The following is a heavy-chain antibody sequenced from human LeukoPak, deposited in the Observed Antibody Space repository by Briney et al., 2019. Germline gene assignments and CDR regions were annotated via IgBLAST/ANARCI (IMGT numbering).Heavy chain of an antibody. V-gene: IGHV3-30*02. Sequence: PGGSLRLSCAASGFTFSIYGMHWVRQAPGKGLEWVAFIWFDGSNKYYADSVKGRFTISRDNSKNTLYLQMNSLRAEDTAVYYCAKGLISAYYFDYWGQGTLVTVSS. D-gene: IGHD3-22*01. J-gene: IGHJ4*02. CDR3: AKGLISAYYFDY. CDR2: IWFDGSNK. CDR1: GFTFSIYG.